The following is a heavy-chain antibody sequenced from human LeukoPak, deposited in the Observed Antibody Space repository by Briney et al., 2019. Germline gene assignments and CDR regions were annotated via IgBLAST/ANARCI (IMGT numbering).Heavy chain of an antibody. Sequence: GGSLRLSCEASGFSFNKYWMHWVRQVPGKGPVWVSRINPDGSTTNYADSVKGRFSISRDNAKSIMYLQMNSLSVEDTAVYYCARGGDGSNSLVNYWGQGTLVTVSS. CDR2: INPDGSTT. CDR3: ARGGDGSNSLVNY. CDR1: GFSFNKYW. J-gene: IGHJ4*02. D-gene: IGHD5-24*01. V-gene: IGHV3-74*01.